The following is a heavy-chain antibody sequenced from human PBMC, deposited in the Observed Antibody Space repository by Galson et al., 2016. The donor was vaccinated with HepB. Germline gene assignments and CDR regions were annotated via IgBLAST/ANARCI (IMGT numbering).Heavy chain of an antibody. CDR2: ISWNSGSI. V-gene: IGHV3-9*01. J-gene: IGHJ4*02. D-gene: IGHD6-19*01. Sequence: SLRLSCAASGFTLDDYAMHWVRQVPGKGLEWVSGISWNSGSIDYADSVKGRFTISRDNAKNSLYLQMNSLRAEDTALYFCAKDWGGGWYGGDYFDYWGQGTLVTVSS. CDR3: AKDWGGGWYGGDYFDY. CDR1: GFTLDDYA.